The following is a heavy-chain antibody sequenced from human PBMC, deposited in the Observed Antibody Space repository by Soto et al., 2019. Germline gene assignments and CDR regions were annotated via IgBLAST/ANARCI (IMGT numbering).Heavy chain of an antibody. Sequence: QVQLQQSGPGLVKPSQTLSLTCAISGDSISTNNVAWNWIRQSPSGGLEWLGRTGYTSKWYNDYDVSVRSRITINPDPAKNQLSLQLNSVTLDDPAVYYCARGKYSASEYWGQGTLVTVSS. J-gene: IGHJ4*02. CDR1: GDSISTNNVA. CDR2: TGYTSKWYN. CDR3: ARGKYSASEY. V-gene: IGHV6-1*01. D-gene: IGHD5-18*01.